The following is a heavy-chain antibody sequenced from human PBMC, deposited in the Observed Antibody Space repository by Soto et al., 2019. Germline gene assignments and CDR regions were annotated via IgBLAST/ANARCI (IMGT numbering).Heavy chain of an antibody. CDR3: ARVGPVTTLYYYGMDV. D-gene: IGHD4-4*01. J-gene: IGHJ6*02. Sequence: GESLKISGKGSGYSFTSYCIGWVRQMPWKGLEWMGIIYPGDSDTRYSPSFQGQVTISADKSISTAYLQWSSLKASDTAMYYCARVGPVTTLYYYGMDVWGQGTTVTVYS. CDR2: IYPGDSDT. V-gene: IGHV5-51*01. CDR1: GYSFTSYC.